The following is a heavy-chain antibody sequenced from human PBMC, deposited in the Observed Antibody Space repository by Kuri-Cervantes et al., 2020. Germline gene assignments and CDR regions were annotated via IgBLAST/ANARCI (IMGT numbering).Heavy chain of an antibody. V-gene: IGHV1-2*02. CDR3: ARAGGDYESFLYYFDY. CDR1: GYTFTYRY. D-gene: IGHD4-17*01. CDR2: MNPNSGNT. Sequence: ASVKVSCKASGYTFTYRYLHWVRQAPGQALEWMGWMNPNSGNTGYAQKFQERVTITRDMSTSTAYMELSRLRSDDTAVYYCARAGGDYESFLYYFDYWGQGTLVTVSS. J-gene: IGHJ4*02.